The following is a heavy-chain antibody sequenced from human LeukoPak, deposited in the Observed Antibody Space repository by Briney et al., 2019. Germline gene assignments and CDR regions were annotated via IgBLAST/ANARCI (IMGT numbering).Heavy chain of an antibody. CDR3: ARGSTRYCSSTSCSTFDY. Sequence: PGGSLRLSCAASGFTFSSYWMSWVRQAPGKGLEWVANIKQDGSEKYYVDSVKGRSTISRDNAKNSLYLQMNSLRAEDTAVYYCARGSTRYCSSTSCSTFDYWGQGTLVTVSS. CDR1: GFTFSSYW. J-gene: IGHJ4*02. D-gene: IGHD2-2*02. CDR2: IKQDGSEK. V-gene: IGHV3-7*01.